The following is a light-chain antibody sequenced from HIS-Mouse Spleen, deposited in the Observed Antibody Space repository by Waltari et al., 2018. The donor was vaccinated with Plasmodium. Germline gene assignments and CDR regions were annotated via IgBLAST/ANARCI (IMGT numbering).Light chain of an antibody. V-gene: IGLV3-10*01. CDR1: ALPKKY. CDR3: YSTDSSGNHRV. CDR2: EDS. J-gene: IGLJ3*02. Sequence: SYELTQPPSVSVSPGQTARITCSGDALPKKYAYWYQQKSGQAPVPVIYEDSKRPAGIPGRFAGTSSGTMATLTISGDQVEDEAEYYCYSTDSSGNHRVFGGGTKLTVL.